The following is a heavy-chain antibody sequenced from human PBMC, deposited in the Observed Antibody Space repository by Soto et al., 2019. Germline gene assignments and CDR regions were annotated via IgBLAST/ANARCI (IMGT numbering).Heavy chain of an antibody. J-gene: IGHJ3*02. CDR1: GLTFCSYS. V-gene: IGHV3-21*01. D-gene: IGHD6-19*01. CDR3: ARDKSTYSSGSTFDI. CDR2: ISSSSSYI. Sequence: PGGCMRLSCAASGLTFCSYSMNWFRQAPGKGLEWVSSISSSSSYIYYADSVKGRFTISRDNAKNSLYLQMNSLRAEDTAVYYCARDKSTYSSGSTFDIWGQGTMVTV.